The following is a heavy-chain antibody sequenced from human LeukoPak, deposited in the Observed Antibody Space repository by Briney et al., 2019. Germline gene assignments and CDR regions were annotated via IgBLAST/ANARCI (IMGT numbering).Heavy chain of an antibody. CDR1: GYTFTGYY. V-gene: IGHV1-2*06. D-gene: IGHD6-6*01. CDR2: INPNSGGT. CDR3: ARAGFSSSSVLY. J-gene: IGHJ4*02. Sequence: ASVKVSCKASGYTFTGYYMHRVRQAPGQGLEWMGRINPNSGGTNYAQKFQGRVTMTRDTSISTAYMELSRLRSDDTAVYYCARAGFSSSSVLYWGQGTLVTVSS.